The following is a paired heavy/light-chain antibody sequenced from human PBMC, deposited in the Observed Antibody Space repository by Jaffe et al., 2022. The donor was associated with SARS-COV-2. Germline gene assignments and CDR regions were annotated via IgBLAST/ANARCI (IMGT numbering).Heavy chain of an antibody. CDR2: FSGGGSST. CDR3: AKGRLLPDY. CDR1: GFNFAIYG. Sequence: EVHLLESGGGSAQPGGSLRLSCAASGFNFAIYGMSWVRQAPGKGLEWVSGFSGGGSSTYYADSVKGRFTISRDNSKNMLYLQMDSLRVEDTAVYYCAKGRLLPDYWGQGTLVTVSS. V-gene: IGHV3-23*01. J-gene: IGHJ4*02. D-gene: IGHD2-21*02.
Light chain of an antibody. CDR1: QSLVHSDGNTY. J-gene: IGKJ2*01. CDR2: KIS. V-gene: IGKV2-24*01. CDR3: MQATQFPYT. Sequence: DIVMTQTPLSSPVTLGQPASISCRSSQSLVHSDGNTYLSWLQQRPGQPPRLLIYKISNRFSGVPDRFSGSGAGTDFTLKISRVEVEDVGVYYCMQATQFPYTFGQGTKLEIK.